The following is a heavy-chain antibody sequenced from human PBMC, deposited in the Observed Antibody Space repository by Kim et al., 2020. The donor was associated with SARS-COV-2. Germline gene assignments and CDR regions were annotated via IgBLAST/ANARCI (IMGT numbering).Heavy chain of an antibody. Sequence: SRVTLSVDTSKNKFSLKLSSVTAADTAVYYCARGRKRQLVQLSYYMDVWGKGTTVTVSS. J-gene: IGHJ6*03. D-gene: IGHD6-13*01. CDR3: ARGRKRQLVQLSYYMDV. V-gene: IGHV4-34*01.